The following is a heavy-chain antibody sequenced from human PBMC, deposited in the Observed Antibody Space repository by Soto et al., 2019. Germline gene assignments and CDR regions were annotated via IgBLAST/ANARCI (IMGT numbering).Heavy chain of an antibody. CDR1: GGSFSDYY. V-gene: IGHV4-34*01. D-gene: IGHD6-6*01. CDR2: ITYSGGS. CDR3: ARSRISGRPWGACDI. Sequence: SETLSLSSAVDGGSFSDYYWSWISQPPGKGREWFGEITYSGGSNYERSLKCRVTVSVDTSKNQFSLGRSSVTAADTALYYCARSRISGRPWGACDIWGQGTMGT. J-gene: IGHJ3*02.